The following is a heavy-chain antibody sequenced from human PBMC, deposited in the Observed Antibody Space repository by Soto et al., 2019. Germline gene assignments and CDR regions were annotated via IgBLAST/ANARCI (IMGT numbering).Heavy chain of an antibody. Sequence: QVQLQQWGAGLLKPSETLSLTCAVYGKSLIGYYWSWIRQPPGKALEWIGEINHSGNTNYNPSLTSLVTISVDTSNNPPFLNLSTVTAADTAMYYCARHHVRGRTIAGAAEFWGQGTLVTVSS. CDR1: GKSLIGYY. V-gene: IGHV4-34*01. CDR3: ARHHVRGRTIAGAAEF. CDR2: INHSGNT. J-gene: IGHJ4*02. D-gene: IGHD1-26*01.